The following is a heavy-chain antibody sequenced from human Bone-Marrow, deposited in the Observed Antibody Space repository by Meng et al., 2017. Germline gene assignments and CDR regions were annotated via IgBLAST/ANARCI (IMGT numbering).Heavy chain of an antibody. CDR2: INHSGST. CDR3: ARGPTTMAHDFDY. V-gene: IGHV4-34*01. D-gene: IGHD4-11*01. Sequence: LKRWGPGLCKPSETLSLPCVVSGGSFSDYYWVWIRQPPGKGLEWIGEINHSGSTNYNPSLESRATISVDTSQNNLSLKLSSVTAADSAVYYCARGPTTMAHDFDYWGQGTLVTVSS. J-gene: IGHJ4*02. CDR1: GGSFSDYY.